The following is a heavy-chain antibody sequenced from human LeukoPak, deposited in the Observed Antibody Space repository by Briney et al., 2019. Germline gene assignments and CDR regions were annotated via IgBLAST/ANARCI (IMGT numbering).Heavy chain of an antibody. Sequence: GGSLRLSCAASGFTFSSYGMHWVRQAPGKGLEWVAVISYDGSNKYYADSVKGRFTISRDNSKNTLYLQMNSLRAEDTAVYYCAKDFLRGSSWYGSSYYYYGMDVWGQGTTVTVSS. CDR2: ISYDGSNK. CDR3: AKDFLRGSSWYGSSYYYYGMDV. J-gene: IGHJ6*02. CDR1: GFTFSSYG. V-gene: IGHV3-30*18. D-gene: IGHD6-13*01.